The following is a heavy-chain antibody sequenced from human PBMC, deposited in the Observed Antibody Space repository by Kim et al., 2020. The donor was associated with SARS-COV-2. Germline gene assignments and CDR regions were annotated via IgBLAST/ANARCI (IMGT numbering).Heavy chain of an antibody. Sequence: NHNPHLKSRVTISLDTSENQSSRRLSSVTGADTAVYYCAREEVTTGGFDYWGRGTLVTVSS. V-gene: IGHV4-59*01. D-gene: IGHD3-10*01. CDR3: AREEVTTGGFDY. J-gene: IGHJ4*02.